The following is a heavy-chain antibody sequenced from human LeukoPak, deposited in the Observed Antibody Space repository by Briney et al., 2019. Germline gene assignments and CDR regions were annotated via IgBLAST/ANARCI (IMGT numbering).Heavy chain of an antibody. CDR2: IIPIFGTA. Sequence: SVKVSCKASGGTFSSYAISWVRQAPGQGLEWMGRIIPIFGTANYAQKFQGSVTITTDESTSTAYMELSSLRSEDTAVYYCARETGYSRRASIWYYYYMDVWGKGTTVTVSS. CDR1: GGTFSSYA. D-gene: IGHD6-13*01. J-gene: IGHJ6*03. V-gene: IGHV1-69*05. CDR3: ARETGYSRRASIWYYYYMDV.